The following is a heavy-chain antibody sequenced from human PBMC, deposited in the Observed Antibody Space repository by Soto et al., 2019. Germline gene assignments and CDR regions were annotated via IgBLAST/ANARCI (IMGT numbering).Heavy chain of an antibody. V-gene: IGHV1-69*04. D-gene: IGHD3-10*01. J-gene: IGHJ6*02. Sequence: SVKVSCKASGYSFSSFGISWVRQAPGQGLEWMGRIIPILGIANYAQKFQGRVTITADKSTSTAYMELSSLRSEDTAVYYCANAYYGSALNYYYYYGMDVWGQGTTVTVSS. CDR3: ANAYYGSALNYYYYYGMDV. CDR1: GYSFSSFG. CDR2: IIPILGIA.